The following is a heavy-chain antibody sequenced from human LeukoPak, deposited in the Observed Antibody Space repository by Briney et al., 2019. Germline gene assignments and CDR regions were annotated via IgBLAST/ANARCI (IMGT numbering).Heavy chain of an antibody. J-gene: IGHJ6*03. CDR1: GGSISIYY. V-gene: IGHV4-59*01. CDR2: VHYSGST. Sequence: SETLSLTCTVPGGSISIYYWSWIRQPPGEGLWWIGYVHYSGSTNYNPSLKSRVTISVDTSKNQFSLKLSAVTTADTAVYYWARVEEGYGSGRRGNFYYYYMDVWGKGTTVTISS. CDR3: ARVEEGYGSGRRGNFYYYYMDV. D-gene: IGHD3-10*01.